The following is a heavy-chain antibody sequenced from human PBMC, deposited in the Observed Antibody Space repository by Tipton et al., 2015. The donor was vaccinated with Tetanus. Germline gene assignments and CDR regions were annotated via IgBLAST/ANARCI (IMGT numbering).Heavy chain of an antibody. CDR1: GGSFSAYY. Sequence: TLSLTCAVYGGSFSAYYWSWIRQSPGKGLEWIGEINHSGGTMYNPSLKSRVTISGDTSKNQFSLNLTSVTAADTAVYYCASLPKHWLAPRGAPWGQGTLVTVSS. D-gene: IGHD6-19*01. CDR3: ASLPKHWLAPRGAP. V-gene: IGHV4-34*01. CDR2: INHSGGT. J-gene: IGHJ5*02.